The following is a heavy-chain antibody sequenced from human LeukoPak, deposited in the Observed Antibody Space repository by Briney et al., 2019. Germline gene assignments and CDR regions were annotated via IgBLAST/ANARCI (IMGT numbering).Heavy chain of an antibody. D-gene: IGHD3-22*01. V-gene: IGHV1-69*13. CDR2: IIPIFGTA. J-gene: IGHJ6*02. Sequence: SVKVSCKASGGTFSSYAISWVRQAPGQGLEWMGGIIPIFGTANYAQKFQGRVTITADESTSTAYMELSSLRSEDTAVYYCARVRYYDGSGYSPHSYYYGMDVWGQGTTVTVSS. CDR1: GGTFSSYA. CDR3: ARVRYYDGSGYSPHSYYYGMDV.